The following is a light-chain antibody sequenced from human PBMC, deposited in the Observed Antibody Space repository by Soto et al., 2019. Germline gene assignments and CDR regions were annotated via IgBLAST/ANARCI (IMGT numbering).Light chain of an antibody. CDR3: MQALQTPPWT. V-gene: IGKV2-28*01. J-gene: IGKJ1*01. CDR1: QSLLHSNGYNY. Sequence: DIVMTQSPLSLPVTPGEPASISCRSSQSLLHSNGYNYLDWYLQKPVQSPQLLIYLGSNQATGVPDRFSGSGSGTDFTLKISRVEAEDVGVYYCMQALQTPPWTFGQGTNVEIK. CDR2: LGS.